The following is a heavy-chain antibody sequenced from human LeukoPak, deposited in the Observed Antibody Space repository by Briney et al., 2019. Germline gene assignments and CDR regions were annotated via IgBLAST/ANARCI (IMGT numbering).Heavy chain of an antibody. J-gene: IGHJ4*02. D-gene: IGHD2-8*01. CDR2: IIPSDGRT. V-gene: IGHV1-46*01. Sequence: GASVKVSCKASGYTFTDYLMHWVRQAPGQGLEWMGIIIPSDGRTTLSQNFQGRVTITRDTSTSTVYMELSSLTSEDTAVYYCARARYAGNQIDYWGQGTLVTVSS. CDR3: ARARYAGNQIDY. CDR1: GYTFTDYL.